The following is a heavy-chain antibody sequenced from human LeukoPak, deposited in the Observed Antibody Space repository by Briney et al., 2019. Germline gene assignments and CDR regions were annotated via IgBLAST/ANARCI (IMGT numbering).Heavy chain of an antibody. CDR3: ARTPRWAVSYYFDY. CDR2: INHSGST. CDR1: GGSFSGYY. V-gene: IGHV4-34*01. Sequence: SETLSLTCAVYGGSFSGYYWSWIRQPPGKGLEWIGEINHSGSTNYNPSLKSRVTISVDTSKNQFSLKLSSVTAADTAVYYCARTPRWAVSYYFDYWGQGTLVTVSS. J-gene: IGHJ4*02. D-gene: IGHD3-10*01.